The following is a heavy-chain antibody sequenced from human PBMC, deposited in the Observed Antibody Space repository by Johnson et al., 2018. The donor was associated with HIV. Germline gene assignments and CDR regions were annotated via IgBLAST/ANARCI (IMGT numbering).Heavy chain of an antibody. CDR3: ARDSTPWGGDEVGYAFDV. CDR1: GFKFKDSY. CDR2: ISSSGGIR. D-gene: IGHD7-27*01. J-gene: IGHJ3*01. Sequence: QVQLVESGGGFVKPGGSLRPSCAASGFKFKDSYMSWIRQAPGKGLEWISYISSSGGIRYYADSVKGRFSVSRDNAKNSLYLQINSPRVQDTAVYYCARDSTPWGGDEVGYAFDVWVQGTTVVVS. V-gene: IGHV3-11*04.